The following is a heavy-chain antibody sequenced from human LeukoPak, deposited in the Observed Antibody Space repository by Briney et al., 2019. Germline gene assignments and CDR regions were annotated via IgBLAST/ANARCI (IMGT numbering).Heavy chain of an antibody. CDR1: GLTFSSYW. CDR2: IDGDGSDT. Sequence: GGSLRLSCAASGLTFSSYWMHWVRQAPGKGLVWVSRIDGDGSDTNFADSVKGRFTISRDNAKNTVSLQMNSLRVEDTAVYYCVRGLDSYSYAYGLYWGQGTLATVSS. V-gene: IGHV3-74*01. D-gene: IGHD5-18*01. CDR3: VRGLDSYSYAYGLY. J-gene: IGHJ4*02.